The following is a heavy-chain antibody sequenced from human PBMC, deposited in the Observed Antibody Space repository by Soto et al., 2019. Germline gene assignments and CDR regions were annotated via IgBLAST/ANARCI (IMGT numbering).Heavy chain of an antibody. D-gene: IGHD3-16*02. CDR2: IYHSGST. J-gene: IGHJ6*02. CDR3: ARDRRVSGSYRSLVYYYYYGMDV. Sequence: PSETLSLTCAVSGGSISSSNWWSWVRQPPGKGLEWIGEIYHSGSTNYNPSLKSRVTISVDKSKNQFSLKLSSVTAADTAVYYCARDRRVSGSYRSLVYYYYYGMDVWGQGTTVTVSS. CDR1: GGSISSSNW. V-gene: IGHV4-4*02.